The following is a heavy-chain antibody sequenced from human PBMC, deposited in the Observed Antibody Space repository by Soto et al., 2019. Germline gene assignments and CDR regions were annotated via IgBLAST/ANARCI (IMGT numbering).Heavy chain of an antibody. J-gene: IGHJ6*02. V-gene: IGHV1-69*13. CDR1: GGTFSSYA. Sequence: SVKVSCKASGGTFSSYAISWVRQAPGQGLEWMGGIIPIFGTANYAQQFQGRVTITADESTSTAYMELSSLRSEDTAVYYCARGVAVFPYYYYGMDVWGQGTTVTVSS. CDR3: ARGVAVFPYYYYGMDV. D-gene: IGHD6-19*01. CDR2: IIPIFGTA.